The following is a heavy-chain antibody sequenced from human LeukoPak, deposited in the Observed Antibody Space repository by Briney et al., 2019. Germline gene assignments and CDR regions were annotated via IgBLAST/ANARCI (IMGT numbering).Heavy chain of an antibody. CDR1: GGTFSSYA. Sequence: SVKVSCKASGGTFSSYAISWVRQAPGQGLEWMGGIIPIFGTANYAQKFQGRVTITADESTSTAYMELSRLRSDDTAVYYCARVKAVADYNWFDPWGQGTLVTVSS. V-gene: IGHV1-69*13. J-gene: IGHJ5*02. CDR2: IIPIFGTA. D-gene: IGHD6-19*01. CDR3: ARVKAVADYNWFDP.